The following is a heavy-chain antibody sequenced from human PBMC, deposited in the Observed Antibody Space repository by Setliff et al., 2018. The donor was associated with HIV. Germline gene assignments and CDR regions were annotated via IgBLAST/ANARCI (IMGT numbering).Heavy chain of an antibody. D-gene: IGHD3-16*01. CDR1: GGPISSYH. CDR3: ARAVGSLGSSMGIDS. Sequence: SETLSLTCAVSGGPISSYHWMWIRQPPGKGLEWIGYIYTSGGADYDPSLKSRVTISVDTSKNQFSLRLTSVTAADTAVYYCARAVGSLGSSMGIDSWGQGTLVTVS. J-gene: IGHJ4*02. CDR2: IYTSGGA. V-gene: IGHV4-4*08.